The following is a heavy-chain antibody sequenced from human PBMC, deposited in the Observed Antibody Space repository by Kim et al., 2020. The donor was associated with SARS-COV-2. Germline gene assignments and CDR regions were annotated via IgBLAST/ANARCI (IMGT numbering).Heavy chain of an antibody. CDR3: ARDQGGGYKRFDY. J-gene: IGHJ4*02. Sequence: AQKLQGRVTMTTDTPTRTAYMELRGLRSDDTAVYYCARDQGGGYKRFDYWGQGTLVTVSS. V-gene: IGHV1-18*01. D-gene: IGHD5-12*01.